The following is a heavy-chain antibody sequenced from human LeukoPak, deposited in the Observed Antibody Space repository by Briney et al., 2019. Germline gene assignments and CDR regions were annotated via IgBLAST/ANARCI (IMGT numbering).Heavy chain of an antibody. J-gene: IGHJ3*02. V-gene: IGHV4-61*05. CDR2: ISQNGGS. Sequence: PSETLSLTCTVSSDSISTSNYYWSWIRQSPGKGLEWIAEISQNGGSNYNMSLKSRVTISLDKSKNQVSLKLNSVTAADTAVYYCARALGAFDIWGQGTMATVSS. CDR1: SDSISTSNYY. CDR3: ARALGAFDI.